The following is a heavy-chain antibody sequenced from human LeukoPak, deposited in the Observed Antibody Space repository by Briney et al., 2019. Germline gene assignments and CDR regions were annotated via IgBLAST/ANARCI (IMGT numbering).Heavy chain of an antibody. V-gene: IGHV4-39*02. J-gene: IGHJ4*02. CDR3: ARSSGTGTFSY. CDR2: VYYGRSP. CDR1: GDSISRSTYY. Sequence: SETLSLTCTVSGDSISRSTYYWAWIRQPPGKGLEWIGSVYYGRSPYFNPSLESRATISVDTSKNHFSLKMSSVTAADTAVYYCARSSGTGTFSYWGQGTLVTVFS. D-gene: IGHD6-25*01.